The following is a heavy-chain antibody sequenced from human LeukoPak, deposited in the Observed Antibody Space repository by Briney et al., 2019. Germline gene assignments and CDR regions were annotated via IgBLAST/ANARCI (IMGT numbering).Heavy chain of an antibody. V-gene: IGHV4-39*01. D-gene: IGHD6-6*01. J-gene: IGHJ4*02. CDR1: GGSINSTTYY. CDR3: AEGVYSSSSFFDY. CDR2: IHYSGSA. Sequence: SETLSLTCTVSGGSINSTTYYWGWIRQPPGKGLEWIGSIHYSGSAYNNPSLKSRVAISVDTSKNQFSLNLSSVTAADTAVYYCAEGVYSSSSFFDYWGQGTLVTVSS.